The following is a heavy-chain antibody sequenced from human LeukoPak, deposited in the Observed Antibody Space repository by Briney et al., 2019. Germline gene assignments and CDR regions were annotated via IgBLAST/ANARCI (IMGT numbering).Heavy chain of an antibody. Sequence: GGSLRLSCAASGFTFDDYAMHWVRQAPGKGLEWVSGISWNSGSIGYADSVKGRFTISRDNAKNSLYLQMNSLRAEDMALYYCAKAVDVSGSYGYFDYWGQGTLVTVSS. CDR3: AKAVDVSGSYGYFDY. CDR1: GFTFDDYA. CDR2: ISWNSGSI. J-gene: IGHJ4*02. V-gene: IGHV3-9*03. D-gene: IGHD3-10*01.